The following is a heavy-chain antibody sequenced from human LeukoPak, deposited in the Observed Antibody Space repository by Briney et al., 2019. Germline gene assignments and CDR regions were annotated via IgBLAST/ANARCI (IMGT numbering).Heavy chain of an antibody. CDR2: IYSSGST. Sequence: PSETLSLTCAVSGDSISSATHYWSWIRQPAGKGLEWIGRIYSSGSTNYNPSLKSRVSISVDTSKNQFSLKLSSVTAADTAVYYCERFLNWVLANWGQGTPVTVSS. CDR3: ERFLNWVLAN. J-gene: IGHJ4*02. CDR1: GDSISSATHY. D-gene: IGHD7-27*01. V-gene: IGHV4-61*02.